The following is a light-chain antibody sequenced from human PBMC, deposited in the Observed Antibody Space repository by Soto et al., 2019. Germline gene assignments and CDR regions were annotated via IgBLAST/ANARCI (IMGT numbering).Light chain of an antibody. CDR2: GGS. CDR1: QSVSSNH. J-gene: IGKJ1*01. V-gene: IGKV3-20*01. CDR3: QQYSSSRT. Sequence: VLTLSPGNRAILSGEAAKLYSRASQSVSSNHSAWYQQKPGQPPRLLIGGGSSRATGIPVRFSGSGSETDFTLTITRLEPEDFAMYYCQQYSSSRTFGQGTKVDI.